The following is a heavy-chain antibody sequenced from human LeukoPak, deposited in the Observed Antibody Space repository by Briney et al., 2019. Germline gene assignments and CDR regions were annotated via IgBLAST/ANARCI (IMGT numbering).Heavy chain of an antibody. CDR2: IYHSGST. CDR3: ARGRRLRGFDP. J-gene: IGHJ5*02. CDR1: GYSISSGYY. Sequence: SETLSLTCTVSGYSISSGYYWGWIRQPPGKGLEWIGSIYHSGSTYYNPSLKSRVTISVDTSKNQFSLKLSSVTAADTAVYYCARGRRLRGFDPWGQGTLVTVSS. D-gene: IGHD3-10*01. V-gene: IGHV4-38-2*02.